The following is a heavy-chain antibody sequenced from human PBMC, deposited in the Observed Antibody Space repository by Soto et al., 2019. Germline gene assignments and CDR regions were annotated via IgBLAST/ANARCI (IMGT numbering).Heavy chain of an antibody. J-gene: IGHJ4*02. D-gene: IGHD4-17*01. V-gene: IGHV1-18*01. CDR3: ARDVAYGLIDY. Sequence: QVQLVQSEAEVKKPGASVKVSCKPSGYTFTRYAISWVRQAPGQGLEWMGWINAYNGNTHYARKLQGRVTMTTDRSTSTAYMELRSLRSDDTAVYYCARDVAYGLIDYWGQGTLVTVSS. CDR1: GYTFTRYA. CDR2: INAYNGNT.